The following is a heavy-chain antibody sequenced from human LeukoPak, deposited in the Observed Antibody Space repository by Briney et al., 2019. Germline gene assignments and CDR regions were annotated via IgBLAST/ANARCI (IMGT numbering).Heavy chain of an antibody. V-gene: IGHV4-59*01. CDR3: ARGPGSRYLDY. CDR2: IYYSGST. D-gene: IGHD3-10*01. Sequence: SETLSLTCTVSGGSINTYYGSWIRQPPGKGLEWIGYIYYSGSTKYNPSLERRISISVDTSKNQFSLRLSSVTAADRAVYYCARGPGSRYLDYWGQGILVTVSS. CDR1: GGSINTYY. J-gene: IGHJ4*02.